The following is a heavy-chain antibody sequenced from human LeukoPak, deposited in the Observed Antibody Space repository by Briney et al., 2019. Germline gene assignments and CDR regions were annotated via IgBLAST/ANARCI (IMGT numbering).Heavy chain of an antibody. V-gene: IGHV4-28*06. CDR1: GYSISSTNW. CDR2: IYYTGNS. CDR3: ARGGSGYDSFDY. D-gene: IGHD5-12*01. J-gene: IGHJ4*02. Sequence: SETLSLTCAVSGYSISSTNWWGWIRQPPGQGLEWIGYIYYTGNSNYNPSLKSRVTMSVDTSKNQFSLNLSSVTALDPAVYYCARGGSGYDSFDYWGQGTLVTVSS.